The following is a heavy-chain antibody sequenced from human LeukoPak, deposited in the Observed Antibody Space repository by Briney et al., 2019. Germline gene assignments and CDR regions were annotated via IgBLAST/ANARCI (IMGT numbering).Heavy chain of an antibody. Sequence: GALSLSCPASGFTFNRYTMSWVRQAPGKGVKWGSTISTGGCYTYYAVSVQRRFSVSRDDSQNTLYPQMNSLRAEDTAVYYCAKDGGLWISAHWGVSWGRGALVTVSS. V-gene: IGHV3-23*01. CDR2: ISTGGCYT. CDR3: AKDGGLWISAHWGVS. D-gene: IGHD2-2*03. CDR1: GFTFNRYT. J-gene: IGHJ5*02.